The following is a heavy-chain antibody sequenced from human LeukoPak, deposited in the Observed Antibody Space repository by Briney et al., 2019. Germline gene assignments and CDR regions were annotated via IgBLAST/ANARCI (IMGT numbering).Heavy chain of an antibody. CDR2: ISGSGDYI. V-gene: IGHV3-21*06. Sequence: PGGSLRLSCAASGFSFSTYDMNWVRQAPGKGLEWVSSISGSGDYIYYADSVKGRFIISRDNAKNSLFLQMDSLRAEDTAVYYCARDRSGVSYYWGQGTLVTVSS. D-gene: IGHD3-10*01. CDR3: ARDRSGVSYY. CDR1: GFSFSTYD. J-gene: IGHJ4*02.